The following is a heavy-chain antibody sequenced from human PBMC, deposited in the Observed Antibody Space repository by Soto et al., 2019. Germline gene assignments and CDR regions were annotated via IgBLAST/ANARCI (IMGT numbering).Heavy chain of an antibody. J-gene: IGHJ4*02. CDR3: GRDVGGYDTTPDY. Sequence: QLVESGGGRVKPGGSLRLSCAASGFTFSAYSINWVRQAAGKGLEWVSTIDSRNSHTYYADSVKGRFTVSRDNARNLVFLQMSSLRAEDTAVYYCGRDVGGYDTTPDYWGQGTLVTVSS. V-gene: IGHV3-21*02. CDR1: GFTFSAYS. D-gene: IGHD5-12*01. CDR2: IDSRNSHT.